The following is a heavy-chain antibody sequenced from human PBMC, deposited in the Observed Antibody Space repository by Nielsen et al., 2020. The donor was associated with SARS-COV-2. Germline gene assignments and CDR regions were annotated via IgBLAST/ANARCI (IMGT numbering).Heavy chain of an antibody. CDR1: GFSFSTYG. Sequence: GESLKISCAASGFSFSTYGMHWVRQAPGKGLEWVAVIWYDGSNKYYADSVKGRFTISRDNSKNTLYLQMNSLRAEDTAVYYCARDRHYTIPFDYWGQGALVTVSA. CDR2: IWYDGSNK. CDR3: ARDRHYTIPFDY. J-gene: IGHJ4*02. V-gene: IGHV3-33*08. D-gene: IGHD4-11*01.